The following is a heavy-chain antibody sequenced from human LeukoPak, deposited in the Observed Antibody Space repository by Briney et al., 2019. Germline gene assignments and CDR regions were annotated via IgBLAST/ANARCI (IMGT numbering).Heavy chain of an antibody. Sequence: PSETLSLTCTVSGGSISSYYWSWIRQPPGKGLEWIGYIYYSGSTNYNPSLKSRVTISVDTSKNQFSLKLSSVTAADTAVYYCARGYSYDYGDAFDIWGQGTMVTVSS. V-gene: IGHV4-59*01. D-gene: IGHD5-18*01. CDR1: GGSISSYY. CDR2: IYYSGST. CDR3: ARGYSYDYGDAFDI. J-gene: IGHJ3*02.